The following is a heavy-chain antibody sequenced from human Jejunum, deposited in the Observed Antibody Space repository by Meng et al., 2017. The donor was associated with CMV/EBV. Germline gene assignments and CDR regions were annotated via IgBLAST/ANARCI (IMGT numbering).Heavy chain of an antibody. CDR2: IKYGGTT. V-gene: IGHV4-30-4*08. CDR1: SGDYY. CDR3: ARTEDCSSSRCYTGFDP. Sequence: SGDYYWSWIRQPPGKGLEWIGFIKYGGTTYYNPSLKSRVITSLDTSKNQFSLRLSSVTAADTAVYYCARTEDCSSSRCYTGFDPWGQGSLVTVSS. J-gene: IGHJ5*02. D-gene: IGHD2-2*01.